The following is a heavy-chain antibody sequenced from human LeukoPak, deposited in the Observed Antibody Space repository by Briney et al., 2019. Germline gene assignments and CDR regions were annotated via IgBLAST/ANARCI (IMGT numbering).Heavy chain of an antibody. CDR1: GGTFSSYA. Sequence: GASVKVSCKASGGTFSSYAISWVRQAPGQGLEWMGGIIPIFGTANYAQKFQGRVTITADKSTSTAYMELSSLRSEDTAVYYCARSDYGDYSPYYYYGMDVWGQGTTVTVSS. CDR3: ARSDYGDYSPYYYYGMDV. V-gene: IGHV1-69*06. CDR2: IIPIFGTA. J-gene: IGHJ6*02. D-gene: IGHD4-17*01.